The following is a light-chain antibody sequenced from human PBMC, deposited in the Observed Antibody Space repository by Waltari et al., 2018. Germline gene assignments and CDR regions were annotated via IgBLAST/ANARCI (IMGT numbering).Light chain of an antibody. J-gene: IGKJ5*01. CDR2: AAS. CDR3: QQSYSTPPT. CDR1: HSISSY. Sequence: DIQMTQSPSSLSASVGDRGTITCRASHSISSYLTCYQQQPGKAPKFLISAASSLQSGVPSRFSGSGSGTDFTLTISSLQPEDFATYYCQQSYSTPPTFGQGTRLETK. V-gene: IGKV1-39*01.